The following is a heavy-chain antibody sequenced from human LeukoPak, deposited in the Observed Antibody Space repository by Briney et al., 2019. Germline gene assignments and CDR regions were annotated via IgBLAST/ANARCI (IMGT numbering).Heavy chain of an antibody. J-gene: IGHJ6*02. V-gene: IGHV3-74*01. CDR3: ARDWHYAMDV. CDR1: GFTFSRTW. Sequence: PGGSLRLSCAASGFTFSRTWMYWVRHAPGKGLVWASRINSDGSSTTYADSVKGRFTISRDNAKNTAYLQMNSLRGEGTAVYFCARDWHYAMDVWGQGTTVTVSS. CDR2: INSDGSST.